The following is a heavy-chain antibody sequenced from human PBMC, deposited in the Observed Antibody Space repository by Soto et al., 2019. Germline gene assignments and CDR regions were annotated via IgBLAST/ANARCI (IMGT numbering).Heavy chain of an antibody. CDR2: IYHSGST. CDR1: GYSISSGYY. CDR3: ASLPEYGMDV. V-gene: IGHV4-38-2*02. J-gene: IGHJ6*02. Sequence: SETLSLTCTVSGYSISSGYYWGWIRQPPGKGLEWIGSIYHSGSTYYNPSLKSRVTISVDTSKNQFSLKLSSVTAADTAVYYCASLPEYGMDVWGQGTTVTVSS.